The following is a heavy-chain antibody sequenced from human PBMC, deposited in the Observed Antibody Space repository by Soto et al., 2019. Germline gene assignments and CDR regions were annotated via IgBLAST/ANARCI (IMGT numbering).Heavy chain of an antibody. CDR1: GYTFTSYD. CDR2: MNPNSGNT. J-gene: IGHJ6*03. D-gene: IGHD4-17*01. CDR3: ATTTTTVNFSGPYYYYMDV. Sequence: ASVKVSCKASGYTFTSYDINWVRQATGQGLEWMGWMNPNSGNTGYAQKFQGRVTMTRNTSISTAYMERSSLRSEDTAVYYCATTTTTVNFSGPYYYYMDVWGNGTTVTVSS. V-gene: IGHV1-8*01.